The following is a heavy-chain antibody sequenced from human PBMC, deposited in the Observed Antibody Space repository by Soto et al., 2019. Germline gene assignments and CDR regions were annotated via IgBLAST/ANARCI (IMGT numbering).Heavy chain of an antibody. CDR3: ARDIGIAAAGYNFDY. J-gene: IGHJ4*02. V-gene: IGHV1-69*06. CDR2: IIPIFGTA. D-gene: IGHD6-13*01. CDR1: GGTFSSYA. Sequence: SVKVSCKASGGTFSSYAISWVRQAPGQGLEWMGGIIPIFGTANYAQKFQGRVTITADKSTSTAYMELSSLRSEDTAVYYCARDIGIAAAGYNFDYWGQGTLVTVSS.